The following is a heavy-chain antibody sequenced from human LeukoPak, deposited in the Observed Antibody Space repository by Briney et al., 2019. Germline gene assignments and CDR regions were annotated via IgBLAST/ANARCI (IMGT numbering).Heavy chain of an antibody. D-gene: IGHD6-19*01. CDR2: IIPILGIA. CDR3: ASIAVAGRRNFDY. J-gene: IGHJ4*02. CDR1: GGTFSSYT. Sequence: ASVKVSXKASGGTFSSYTISWMRQAPGQGLEWMGRIIPILGIANYAQKFQGRVTITADKSTSTAYMELSSLRSEDTAVYYCASIAVAGRRNFDYWGQGTLVTVSS. V-gene: IGHV1-69*02.